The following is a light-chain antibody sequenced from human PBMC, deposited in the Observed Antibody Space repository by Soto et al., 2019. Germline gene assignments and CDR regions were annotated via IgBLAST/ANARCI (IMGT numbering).Light chain of an antibody. Sequence: VLTQSPDTLSLSPGERATLSCRASESVSSYLAWYQQKPGQAPRLLIYDASNRATGIPARFSGSGSVTDFTLTISSLEPEDFAVYYCQQRSNWPPITFGQGTRLEI. J-gene: IGKJ5*01. V-gene: IGKV3-11*01. CDR2: DAS. CDR1: ESVSSY. CDR3: QQRSNWPPIT.